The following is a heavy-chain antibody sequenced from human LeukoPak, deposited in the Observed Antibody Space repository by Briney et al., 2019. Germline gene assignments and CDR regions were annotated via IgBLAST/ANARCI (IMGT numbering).Heavy chain of an antibody. D-gene: IGHD6-13*01. CDR2: MNPNSGNT. CDR1: GYTFTSYD. CDR3: ARDNPLPHLLAAADPFDY. V-gene: IGHV1-8*02. J-gene: IGHJ4*02. Sequence: AASVKVSCKASGYTFTSYDINWVRQATGQGLEWMGWMNPNSGNTGYAQKFQGRVTVTTDTSTSTAYMELRSLRSDDTAVYYCARDNPLPHLLAAADPFDYWGQGTLVTVSS.